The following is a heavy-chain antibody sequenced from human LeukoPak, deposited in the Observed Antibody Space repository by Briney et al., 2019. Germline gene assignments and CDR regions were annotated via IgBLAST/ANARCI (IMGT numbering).Heavy chain of an antibody. Sequence: ASETLSLTCTVSGGSISSYYWGWIRQPPGKGLEWIGSIYYSGSTYYNPSLKSRVTISVDTSKNQFSLKLSSVTAADTAVYYCAREQGGAAPGYFQHWGQGTLVTVSS. CDR1: GGSISSYY. D-gene: IGHD3-16*01. CDR3: AREQGGAAPGYFQH. J-gene: IGHJ1*01. V-gene: IGHV4-39*07. CDR2: IYYSGST.